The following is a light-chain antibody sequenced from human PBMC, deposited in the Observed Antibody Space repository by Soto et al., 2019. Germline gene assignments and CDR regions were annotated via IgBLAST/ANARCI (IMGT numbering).Light chain of an antibody. CDR3: QQYNDWPQT. CDR1: QSVDNN. V-gene: IGKV3-15*01. CDR2: AAS. Sequence: EIVMTQSPATLSVSPGERATLSCRASQSVDNNLAWYQQQPGQAPRLLVYAASTRATGLPAKYSGSGSVTEFTLTISSLQSEDFAVYYCQQYNDWPQTFGQGTKVEIK. J-gene: IGKJ1*01.